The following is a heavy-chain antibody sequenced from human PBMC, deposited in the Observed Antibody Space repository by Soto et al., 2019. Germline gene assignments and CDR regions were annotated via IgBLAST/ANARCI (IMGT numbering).Heavy chain of an antibody. J-gene: IGHJ4*02. CDR2: IWYDGSNK. CDR3: ARDFCEWFGELCPFEY. D-gene: IGHD3-10*01. Sequence: GGSLRLSCAASGFTFSSYGMHWVRQAPGNGLEWVAVIWYDGSNKYYADSVKGRFTISRDNSKNTLYLQMNSLRAEDTAVYYCARDFCEWFGELCPFEYWGQGTLVTVSS. V-gene: IGHV3-33*01. CDR1: GFTFSSYG.